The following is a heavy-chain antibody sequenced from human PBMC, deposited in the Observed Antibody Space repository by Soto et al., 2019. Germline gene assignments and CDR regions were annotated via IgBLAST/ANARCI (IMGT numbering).Heavy chain of an antibody. Sequence: PSETLSLTCTVSGGSISSSSYYWGWIRQPPGKGLEWIGSIYYSGSTYYNPSLKSRVTISVDTSKNQFSLKLSSVTAADTAVYYCARHPVTAMVFDYWGQGTLVTVSS. CDR3: ARHPVTAMVFDY. V-gene: IGHV4-39*01. CDR2: IYYSGST. J-gene: IGHJ4*02. CDR1: GGSISSSSYY. D-gene: IGHD5-18*01.